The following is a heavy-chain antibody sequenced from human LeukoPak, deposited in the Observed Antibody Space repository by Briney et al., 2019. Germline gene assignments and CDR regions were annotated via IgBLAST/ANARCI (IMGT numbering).Heavy chain of an antibody. CDR3: AKSQSRCWYPWYFDY. CDR2: IYYSGST. CDR1: GGSISSYY. Sequence: SETLSLTCTVSGGSISSYYWSWIRQPPGKGLEWIGYIYYSGSTNYNPSLKSRVAISVDTSKNQFSLKLSSVTAADTAVYYCAKSQSRCWYPWYFDYWGQGTLVTVSS. J-gene: IGHJ4*02. D-gene: IGHD6-13*01. V-gene: IGHV4-59*01.